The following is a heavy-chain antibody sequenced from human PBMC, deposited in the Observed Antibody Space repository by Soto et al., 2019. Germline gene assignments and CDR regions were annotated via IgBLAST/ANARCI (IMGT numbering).Heavy chain of an antibody. CDR2: INPSGGST. CDR3: ARVSFYDSSGYYYFDY. J-gene: IGHJ4*02. Sequence: ASEKVSCKASGYTFTSYYMHWVRQAPGQGLEWMGIINPSGGSTSYAQKFQGRVTMTRDTSTSTVYMELSSLRSEDTAVYYCARVSFYDSSGYYYFDYWGQGTLFTASS. CDR1: GYTFTSYY. V-gene: IGHV1-46*01. D-gene: IGHD3-22*01.